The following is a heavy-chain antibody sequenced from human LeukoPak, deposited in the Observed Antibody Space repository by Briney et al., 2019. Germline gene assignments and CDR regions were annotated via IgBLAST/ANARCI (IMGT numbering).Heavy chain of an antibody. CDR1: GFTFSSYW. J-gene: IGHJ4*02. Sequence: GGSLRLSCAASGFTFSSYWMSLVRQAPGKGLEWVANIKQDGILKHYVGSVKGRFTISRDNAENSLYLQMNSLRAEDTAVYYCATSSDAPGNSWGQGTLVTVSS. CDR2: IKQDGILK. V-gene: IGHV3-7*01. D-gene: IGHD2-2*01. CDR3: ATSSDAPGNS.